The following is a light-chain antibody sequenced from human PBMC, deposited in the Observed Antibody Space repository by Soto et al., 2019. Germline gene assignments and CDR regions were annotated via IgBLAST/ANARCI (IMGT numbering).Light chain of an antibody. CDR1: SGHSTYA. Sequence: QSVLTQSPSASASLGASVNLTCTLSSGHSTYAIAWLQQKPEKGPRYLMKLNSDGSHSKGDGIPDRFSGSSSGAERYLTISSLQSDDEADYYCQTWGTNTRVFGGGTQLTVL. V-gene: IGLV4-69*01. CDR3: QTWGTNTRV. J-gene: IGLJ3*02. CDR2: LNSDGSH.